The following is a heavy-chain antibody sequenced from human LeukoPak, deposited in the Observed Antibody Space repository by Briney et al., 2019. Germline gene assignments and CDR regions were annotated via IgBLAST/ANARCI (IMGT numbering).Heavy chain of an antibody. Sequence: PGGSLRLSCAASGFTFSDYYMSWIRQAPGKGLEWVSYISSSGSTIYYADSVKGRFTISRDNAKNSLYLQMNSLRAEDTAVYYCAKGRLSGSYSWFDPWGQGTLVTVSS. D-gene: IGHD1-26*01. CDR1: GFTFSDYY. CDR2: ISSSGSTI. V-gene: IGHV3-11*01. J-gene: IGHJ5*02. CDR3: AKGRLSGSYSWFDP.